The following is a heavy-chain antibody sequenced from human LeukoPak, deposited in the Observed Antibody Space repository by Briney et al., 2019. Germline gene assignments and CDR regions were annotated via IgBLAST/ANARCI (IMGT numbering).Heavy chain of an antibody. Sequence: PGGSLRLSCAASGFTFSSYAMHWVRQAPGKGLEWVAVISYDGSNKYYADSVKGPFPTSRDNSKNTLYLQMNSLRAEDTAVYYCARGEYSSSWLAYWGQGTLVTVSS. J-gene: IGHJ4*02. V-gene: IGHV3-30*04. CDR2: ISYDGSNK. CDR3: ARGEYSSSWLAY. CDR1: GFTFSSYA. D-gene: IGHD6-13*01.